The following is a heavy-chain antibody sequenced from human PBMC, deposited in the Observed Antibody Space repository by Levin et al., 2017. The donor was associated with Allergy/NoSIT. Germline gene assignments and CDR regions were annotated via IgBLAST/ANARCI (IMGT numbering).Heavy chain of an antibody. CDR3: AKALNLMVRGVISAFDY. CDR1: GFTFSSYG. V-gene: IGHV3-30*18. D-gene: IGHD3-10*01. Sequence: GGSLRLSCAASGFTFSSYGMHWVRQAPGKGLEWVAVISYDGSNKYYADSVKGRFTISRDNSKNTLYLQMNSLRAEDTAVYYCAKALNLMVRGVISAFDYWGQGTLVTVSS. CDR2: ISYDGSNK. J-gene: IGHJ4*02.